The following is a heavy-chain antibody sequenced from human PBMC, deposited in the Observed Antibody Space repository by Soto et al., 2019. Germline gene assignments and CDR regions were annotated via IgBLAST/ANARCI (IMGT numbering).Heavy chain of an antibody. CDR2: IIPIFGTA. V-gene: IGHV1-69*12. J-gene: IGHJ1*01. D-gene: IGHD3-22*01. Sequence: QVQLVQSGAEVKKPGSSVKVSCKASGGTFSSYAISWVRQAPGQGLEWMGGIIPIFGTANYAQKFQGRVTITADEATSTAYMELSSLRSEDTAVYYCARLGYDSSGYYYFQHWGQGTLVTVSS. CDR3: ARLGYDSSGYYYFQH. CDR1: GGTFSSYA.